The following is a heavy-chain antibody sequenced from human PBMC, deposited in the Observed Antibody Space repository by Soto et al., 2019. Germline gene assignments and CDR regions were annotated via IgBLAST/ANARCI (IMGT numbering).Heavy chain of an antibody. CDR2: IYDSGLT. Sequence: SETLSLTCIVSGESISSSSYYWGWIRQPPGKGLEWIGSIYDSGLTYYNPSFKSRVTISIDTSKNQFSLKLSSVTATDTAVYYCARQRTTVVTQAYFDHWGQGALVTVSS. CDR1: GESISSSSYY. D-gene: IGHD2-21*02. V-gene: IGHV4-39*01. J-gene: IGHJ4*02. CDR3: ARQRTTVVTQAYFDH.